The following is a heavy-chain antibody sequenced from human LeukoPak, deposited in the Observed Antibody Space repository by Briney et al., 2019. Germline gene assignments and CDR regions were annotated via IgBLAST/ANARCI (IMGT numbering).Heavy chain of an antibody. J-gene: IGHJ5*02. CDR1: GGSFSGYY. D-gene: IGHD1-26*01. CDR3: ARREWDHGWFDP. CDR2: IYYSGGT. V-gene: IGHV4-59*01. Sequence: PSETLSLTCAVYGGSFSGYYWSWIRQPPGKGLEWIGYIYYSGGTNYNPSLKSRVTISVDTSKNQFSLKLSSVTAADTAVYYCARREWDHGWFDPWGQGTLVTVSS.